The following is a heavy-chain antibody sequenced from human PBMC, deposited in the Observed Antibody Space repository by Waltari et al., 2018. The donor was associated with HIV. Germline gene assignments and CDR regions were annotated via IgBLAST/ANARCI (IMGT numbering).Heavy chain of an antibody. V-gene: IGHV4-28*05. CDR3: ARRDRGILDV. Sequence: QVHLQESGPGLVRPSETLSLTCVVSGTPLSGDSWTWVRQIPGQGLEGLGNIFYAGNIDYTDALRIRLALTIDTSKTQFFLKLRSVTPADTGVYFCARRDRGILDVWGQGTTVTVSS. CDR2: IFYAGNI. J-gene: IGHJ6*02. D-gene: IGHD2-21*01. CDR1: GTPLSGDS.